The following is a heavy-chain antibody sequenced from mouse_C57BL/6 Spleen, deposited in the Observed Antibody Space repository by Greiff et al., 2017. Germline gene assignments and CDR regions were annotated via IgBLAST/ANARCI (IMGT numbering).Heavy chain of an antibody. CDR1: GFTFSSYG. CDR3: ARRTTVVATPDY. Sequence: EVKLVESGGDLVKPGGSLKLSCAASGFTFSSYGMSWVRQTPDKRLEWVATISSGGSYTYYPDSVKGRFTISRDNAKNTLYLQMSSLKSEDTAMYYCARRTTVVATPDYWGQGTTLTVSS. D-gene: IGHD1-1*01. CDR2: ISSGGSYT. J-gene: IGHJ2*01. V-gene: IGHV5-6*02.